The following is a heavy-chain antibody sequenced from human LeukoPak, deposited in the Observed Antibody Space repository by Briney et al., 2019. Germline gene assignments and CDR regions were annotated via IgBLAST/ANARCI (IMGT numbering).Heavy chain of an antibody. D-gene: IGHD2-15*01. Sequence: PSQTLSLTCTVSGGSISSGDYYWSWIRQPPGKGLEWIGYIYYSGSTNYNPSLKSRVTISVDTSKNQFSLKLSSVTAADTAVYYCAREYCSGGSCLPDYWGQGTLVTVSS. CDR3: AREYCSGGSCLPDY. V-gene: IGHV4-30-4*08. CDR1: GGSISSGDYY. CDR2: IYYSGST. J-gene: IGHJ4*02.